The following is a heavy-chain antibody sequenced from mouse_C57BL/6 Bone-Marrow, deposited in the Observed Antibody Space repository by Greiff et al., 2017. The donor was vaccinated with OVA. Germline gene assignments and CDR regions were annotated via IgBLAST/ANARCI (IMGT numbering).Heavy chain of an antibody. J-gene: IGHJ4*01. CDR3: VRPGQLRLRYYAMDY. V-gene: IGHV10-1*01. Sequence: VKDRFTISRDDSESMLYLQMNNLKTEDTAMYYCVRPGQLRLRYYAMDYWGQGTSVTVSS. D-gene: IGHD3-2*02.